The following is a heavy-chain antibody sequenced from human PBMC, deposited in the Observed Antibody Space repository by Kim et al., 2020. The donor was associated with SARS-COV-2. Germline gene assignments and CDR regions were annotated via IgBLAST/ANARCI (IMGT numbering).Heavy chain of an antibody. Sequence: ASVKVSCKASGYTFTSYDINWVRQATGQGLEWMGWMNPNSGNTGYAQKFQGRVTMTRNTSISTAYMELSSLRSEDTAVYYCARGRGSNDYYYYGMDVWGQGTTATVSS. V-gene: IGHV1-8*01. CDR1: GYTFTSYD. CDR3: ARGRGSNDYYYYGMDV. D-gene: IGHD3-10*01. CDR2: MNPNSGNT. J-gene: IGHJ6*02.